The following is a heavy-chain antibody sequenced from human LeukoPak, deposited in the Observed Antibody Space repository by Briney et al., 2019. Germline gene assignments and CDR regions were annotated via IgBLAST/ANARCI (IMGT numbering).Heavy chain of an antibody. D-gene: IGHD6-19*01. CDR2: ISESGGTT. Sequence: GGSLRLSCAASGFTFSSYWMNWVRQAPGKGLEWVSSISESGGTTDYADSVKGRFTISRDNSKNTLYPQMNSLRAEDTAVYYCARQWLVNGWGQGTLVTVSS. J-gene: IGHJ4*02. V-gene: IGHV3-23*01. CDR3: ARQWLVNG. CDR1: GFTFSSYW.